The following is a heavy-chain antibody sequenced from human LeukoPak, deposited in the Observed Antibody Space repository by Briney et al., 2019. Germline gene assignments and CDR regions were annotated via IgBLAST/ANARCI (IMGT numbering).Heavy chain of an antibody. CDR2: INHSGST. V-gene: IGHV4-34*01. CDR3: ARGGDRRSYAYPFDY. Sequence: SETLSLTCAVYGGSFSGYYWSWIRQPPGKGLEWIGEINHSGSTNYNPSLKSRVTISVDTSKNQFSLKLSSVTAADTAVYYCARGGDRRSYAYPFDYWGQGTLVTVSS. CDR1: GGSFSGYY. J-gene: IGHJ4*02. D-gene: IGHD2-2*01.